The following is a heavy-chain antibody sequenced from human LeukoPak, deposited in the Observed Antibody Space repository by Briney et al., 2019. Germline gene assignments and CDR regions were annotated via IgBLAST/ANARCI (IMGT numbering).Heavy chain of an antibody. D-gene: IGHD6-13*01. J-gene: IGHJ6*03. V-gene: IGHV1-2*02. CDR3: ARDGGVAAAGNYYYYYMDV. CDR2: INPNSGGT. Sequence: ASVKVSCKASGYTFTGYYMHWVRQAPGQGLEWMGWINPNSGGTNYAQKFQGRVTMTRDTSISTAYMELSRLRSDDTAVYYCARDGGVAAAGNYYYYYMDVWGKGTTVTVSS. CDR1: GYTFTGYY.